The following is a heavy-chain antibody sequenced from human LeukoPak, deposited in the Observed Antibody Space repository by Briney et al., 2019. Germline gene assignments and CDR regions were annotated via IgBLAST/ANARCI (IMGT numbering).Heavy chain of an antibody. D-gene: IGHD4-17*01. CDR3: ARDISGDPYWYFDL. Sequence: VASVKVSCKASGGTFSSYAISWVRQAPGQGLEWMGGIIPIFGTANYAQKFQGRVTITADESTSTAYMELSSLRSEDTAVYYCARDISGDPYWYFDLWGRGTLVTVSS. J-gene: IGHJ2*01. V-gene: IGHV1-69*13. CDR1: GGTFSSYA. CDR2: IIPIFGTA.